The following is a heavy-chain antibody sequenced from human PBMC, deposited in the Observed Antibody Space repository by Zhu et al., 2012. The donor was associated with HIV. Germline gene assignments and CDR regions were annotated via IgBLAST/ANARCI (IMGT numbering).Heavy chain of an antibody. CDR3: ARLRDTSGYYYPFDY. V-gene: IGHV4-59*11. CDR1: GGSTNSHY. D-gene: IGHD3-22*01. Sequence: QVQLQESGPGLVKPSETLSLTCSVSGGSTNSHYWNWIRQPPGKGLEWIGYVFYTGTTNYNPSLKSRVTISLDMSRNQFSLKLTSVTAADTAVYYCARLRDTSGYYYPFDYRGQGSLVTVSS. J-gene: IGHJ4*02. CDR2: VFYTGTT.